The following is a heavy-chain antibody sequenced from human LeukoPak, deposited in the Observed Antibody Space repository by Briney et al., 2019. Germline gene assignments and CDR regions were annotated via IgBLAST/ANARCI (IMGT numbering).Heavy chain of an antibody. CDR2: NYYSGST. D-gene: IGHD3-22*01. J-gene: IGHJ4*02. CDR1: SGSISSGDYY. CDR3: ARGNYYDSSGYPPFSI. Sequence: KASETLSLTCTVSSGSISSGDYYWSWIRQPPGKGLEWVGSNYYSGSTYYNPSLKSRVTISVGTSKNQFSLNLSSVTATDTAVYYCARGNYYDSSGYPPFSIWGQGARVTVSS. V-gene: IGHV4-30-4*08.